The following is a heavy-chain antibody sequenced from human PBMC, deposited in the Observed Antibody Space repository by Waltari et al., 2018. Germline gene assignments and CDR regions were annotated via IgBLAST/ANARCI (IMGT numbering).Heavy chain of an antibody. D-gene: IGHD1-20*01. J-gene: IGHJ4*02. Sequence: EVQLLESGGDLVRPGGSLRLSWAVSGTPFSNSAINWGRLAPGTGLGWVSGISVSDATYYADSVKGRFTISRDTSKNTVFLQMNGLRAEDTAVYYCATPFYNWDDPLHSWGQGTLVTVSS. CDR1: GTPFSNSA. CDR3: ATPFYNWDDPLHS. V-gene: IGHV3-23*01. CDR2: ISVSDAT.